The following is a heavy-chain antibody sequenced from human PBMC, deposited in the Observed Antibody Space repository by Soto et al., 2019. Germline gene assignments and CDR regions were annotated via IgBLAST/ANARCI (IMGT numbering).Heavy chain of an antibody. D-gene: IGHD2-15*01. CDR3: AKDWVSGSSPY. J-gene: IGHJ4*02. CDR2: ISGSAGLT. CDR1: GFTFSSHA. Sequence: GVSLRLSCTASGFTFSSHAMSWVRQAPGKQLEWVSAISGSAGLTFYADSVKGRFTISRDNSKDTLYLQMNSLRAEDTAVYYCAKDWVSGSSPYWGQGTLVTVSS. V-gene: IGHV3-23*01.